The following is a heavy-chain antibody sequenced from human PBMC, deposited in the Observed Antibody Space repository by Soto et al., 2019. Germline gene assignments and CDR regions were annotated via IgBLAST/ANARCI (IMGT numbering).Heavy chain of an antibody. D-gene: IGHD6-25*01. CDR3: ARINKRCGTDS. V-gene: IGHV4-39*01. CDR2: IDYTWNT. Sequence: SETLSLTCTVSGGSISSSSYYWGCIRQPPGKGLVWIASIDYTWNTFYNPSLTSRVNISVGTSKNQLSLKVTSVTAADTSVYYCARINKRCGTDSWGQGTLVTVSS. J-gene: IGHJ5*01. CDR1: GGSISSSSYY.